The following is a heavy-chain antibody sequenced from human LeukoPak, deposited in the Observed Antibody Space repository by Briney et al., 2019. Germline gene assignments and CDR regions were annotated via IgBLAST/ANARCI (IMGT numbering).Heavy chain of an antibody. D-gene: IGHD3-10*01. J-gene: IGHJ6*02. Sequence: GGSLRLSCAASGFTVSSNYMSWVRQAPGKGLEWVSVIYSGGSTYYSDSVKGRFTISRADSKTTLSLQLNSMRAEDTAVYYCASPFREGYYYGMDVWGQGTTVTVSS. V-gene: IGHV3-66*01. CDR3: ASPFREGYYYGMDV. CDR1: GFTVSSNY. CDR2: IYSGGST.